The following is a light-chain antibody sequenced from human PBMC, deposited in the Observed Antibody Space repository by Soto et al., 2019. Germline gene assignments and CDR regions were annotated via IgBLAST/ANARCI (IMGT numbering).Light chain of an antibody. CDR1: QSFRGL. Sequence: EVVLTQSPVTLSLSPGERATLSCRASQSFRGLLAWYQQKPGQAPRLLIYDAYNRATGIPPRFSGSGSGTDFTLTISSLEHEDSAVYYCQQRHMCPITFGQGTRLEIK. V-gene: IGKV3-11*01. J-gene: IGKJ5*01. CDR2: DAY. CDR3: QQRHMCPIT.